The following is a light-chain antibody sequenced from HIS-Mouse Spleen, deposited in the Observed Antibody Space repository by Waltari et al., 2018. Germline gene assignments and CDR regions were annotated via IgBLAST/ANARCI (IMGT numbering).Light chain of an antibody. CDR2: GKN. CDR3: NSRDSSGNHVV. CDR1: SLRSYY. V-gene: IGLV3-19*01. J-gene: IGLJ2*01. Sequence: SSELTQDPAVSVALGQTVRITCQGDSLRSYYASWYQQKPGQAPVLVIYGKNNRPSGIPDRFSGCSSGNTASLTITGEQAEDEADYYCNSRDSSGNHVVFGGGTKLTVL.